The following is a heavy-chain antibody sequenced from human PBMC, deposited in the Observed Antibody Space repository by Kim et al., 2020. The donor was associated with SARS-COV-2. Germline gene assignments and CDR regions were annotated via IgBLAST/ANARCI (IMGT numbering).Heavy chain of an antibody. CDR1: GFTFSSYA. D-gene: IGHD6-13*01. J-gene: IGHJ6*02. CDR3: AKDQGLRVGRGQQLVYYGMDV. Sequence: GGSLRLSCAASGFTFSSYAMSWVRQAPGKGLEWVSAISGSGGSTYYADSVKGRFTISRDNSKNTLYLQMNSLRAEDTAVYYCAKDQGLRVGRGQQLVYYGMDVWGQGTTVTVSS. V-gene: IGHV3-23*01. CDR2: ISGSGGST.